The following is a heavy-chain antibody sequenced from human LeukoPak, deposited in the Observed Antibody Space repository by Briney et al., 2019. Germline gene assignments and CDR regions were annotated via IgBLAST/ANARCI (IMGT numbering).Heavy chain of an antibody. J-gene: IGHJ5*02. V-gene: IGHV4-59*06. CDR1: GGSISSYY. Sequence: PSETLSLTCTVSGGSISSYYWSWIRQHPGKGLEWIGYIYYSGSTYYNPSLKSRVTISVDTSKNQFSLKLSSVTAADTALYYCAREIVVVVAATGWFDPWGQGTLVTVSS. CDR2: IYYSGST. D-gene: IGHD2-15*01. CDR3: AREIVVVVAATGWFDP.